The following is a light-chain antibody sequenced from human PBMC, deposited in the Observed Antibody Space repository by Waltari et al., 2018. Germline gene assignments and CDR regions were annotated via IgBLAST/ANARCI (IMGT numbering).Light chain of an antibody. Sequence: SYELTQPPSVSVSPGQAARIPCPGDAFPRQFASWYQQKPGQAPVLVIYKDTERPSWIPERFSGSSSGTTVTLTISGVQAEDEADYYCLSADSSGPYLYVFGTGTTVTVL. V-gene: IGLV3-25*03. CDR1: AFPRQF. J-gene: IGLJ1*01. CDR2: KDT. CDR3: LSADSSGPYLYV.